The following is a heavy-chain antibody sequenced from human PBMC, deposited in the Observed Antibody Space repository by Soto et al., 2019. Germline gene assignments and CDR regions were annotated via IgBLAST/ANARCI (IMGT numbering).Heavy chain of an antibody. CDR3: AKGGIAVAGTEGGAFDI. Sequence: GGSLRLSCAASGFTFSSYAMSWVRQAPGKGLEWVSAISGSGGSTYYADSVKGRFTISRDNSKNTLYLQMNSLRAEDTAVYDCAKGGIAVAGTEGGAFDIWGQGTMVTVSS. V-gene: IGHV3-23*01. J-gene: IGHJ3*02. CDR2: ISGSGGST. D-gene: IGHD6-19*01. CDR1: GFTFSSYA.